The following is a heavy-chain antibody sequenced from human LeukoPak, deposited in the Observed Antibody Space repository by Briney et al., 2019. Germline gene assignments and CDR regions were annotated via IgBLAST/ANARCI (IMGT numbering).Heavy chain of an antibody. CDR3: VSEDNSRSPAY. V-gene: IGHV3-7*01. CDR2: IKQYGSEK. J-gene: IGHJ4*02. CDR1: GFTFSHFW. D-gene: IGHD3-16*02. Sequence: GGSLRLSCAGSGFTFSHFWMSWVRQAPGEGLEWVANIKQYGSEKYYVDSVKGRVTISGGNAKNSRYLQMSSLGGDDTALYYRVSEDNSRSPAYWGQGPLVTVSS.